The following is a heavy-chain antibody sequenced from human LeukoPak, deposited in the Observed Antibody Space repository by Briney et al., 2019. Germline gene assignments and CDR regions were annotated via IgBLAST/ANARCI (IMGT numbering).Heavy chain of an antibody. J-gene: IGHJ5*02. CDR1: GFSLSDYD. V-gene: IGHV3-48*02. CDR3: ARGLGYNWFGP. CDR2: ICRSSENM. Sequence: GGSLRLSCAASGFSLSDYDMNWVRQAPGKGLEWVSFICRSSENMYYADSVKGRFTVSRDNAKDSLYLQMNSLRNEDTAVYYCARGLGYNWFGPWGQGTLVTVSS.